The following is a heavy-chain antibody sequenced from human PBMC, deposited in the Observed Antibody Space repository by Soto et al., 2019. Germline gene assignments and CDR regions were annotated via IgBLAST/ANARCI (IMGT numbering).Heavy chain of an antibody. Sequence: QITLKESGPTLVNPTQTLTLTCTFSGFSLRDYAVGVGWIRQPPGKALEWLSFIYWNDNEYYSPSLRSRLTISKDTSKNQVVLTMTNMDPVDTATYYCAHGSGWLFDYWGQGTLVTVSS. V-gene: IGHV2-5*01. D-gene: IGHD6-19*01. CDR3: AHGSGWLFDY. J-gene: IGHJ4*02. CDR2: IYWNDNE. CDR1: GFSLRDYAVG.